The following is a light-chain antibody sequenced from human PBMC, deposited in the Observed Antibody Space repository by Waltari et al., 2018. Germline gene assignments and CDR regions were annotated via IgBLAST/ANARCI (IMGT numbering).Light chain of an antibody. Sequence: ESVLTQSPVTLSLSPGERATLSCRASQSVGSYLAWYQQRLGQPPSPLIFDASKRATGIPARFSGSGSETDFTLTISGLEPEDFAVYYCQQRSHWWTFGQGTKVEIK. J-gene: IGKJ1*01. CDR2: DAS. V-gene: IGKV3-11*01. CDR3: QQRSHWWT. CDR1: QSVGSY.